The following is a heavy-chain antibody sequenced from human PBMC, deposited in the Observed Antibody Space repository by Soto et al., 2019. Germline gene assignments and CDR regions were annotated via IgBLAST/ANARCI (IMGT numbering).Heavy chain of an antibody. CDR3: ARDMRESDSSGYRPSDF. J-gene: IGHJ4*02. Sequence: EVQLVESGGGLVQPGGSLRLSCTASRFTFSYYWMTWVRQAPGKGLEWVANIKEDGSEKYYVDSVKGRFTISRDNVKKSLYLQMNNLRAEDAAVYYCARDMRESDSSGYRPSDFWGQGALVAVSS. D-gene: IGHD3-22*01. V-gene: IGHV3-7*05. CDR1: RFTFSYYW. CDR2: IKEDGSEK.